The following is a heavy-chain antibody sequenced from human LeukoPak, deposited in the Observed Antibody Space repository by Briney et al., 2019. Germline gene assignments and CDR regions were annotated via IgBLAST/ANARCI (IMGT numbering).Heavy chain of an antibody. CDR2: ISPTDYT. CDR1: GFTFSDFY. J-gene: IGHJ4*02. Sequence: GGSLRLSCAASGFTFSDFYMSWIRQAPGKGLEWLSYISPTDYTNYADSVKGRFTISRDNAKTSMYLQMNSLRVEDTAVYFCARGTEYSYDPFDDWGQGTLVTVSS. D-gene: IGHD5-18*01. CDR3: ARGTEYSYDPFDD. V-gene: IGHV3-11*06.